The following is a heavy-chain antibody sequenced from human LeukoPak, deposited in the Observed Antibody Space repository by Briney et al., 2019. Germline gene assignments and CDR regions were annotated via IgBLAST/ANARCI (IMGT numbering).Heavy chain of an antibody. J-gene: IGHJ4*02. CDR1: GFTFSSYA. V-gene: IGHV3-23*01. CDR3: TKSMSKKPIDY. Sequence: GGSLRLSCEASGFTFSSYAMSWVRQAPGKGLEWVSAISGSGGSTYYADSVKGRFTISRDNSKNTLYLQMNSLRAEDAAVYYCTKSMSKKPIDYWGQGTLVTVSS. CDR2: ISGSGGST.